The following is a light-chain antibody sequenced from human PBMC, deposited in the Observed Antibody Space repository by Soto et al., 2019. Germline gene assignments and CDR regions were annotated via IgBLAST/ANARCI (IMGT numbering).Light chain of an antibody. Sequence: QSALTQPASVSGSLGQSITLSCTGTSSVIGGYSYVSWYQQSPGKAPKLIIFEVRDRPLGVSDRFSGSKSGNTASLTISGLRAEDEATYYCSSYRDTDTLLIFGGGTKLTVL. CDR3: SSYRDTDTLLI. V-gene: IGLV2-14*01. CDR1: SSVIGGYSY. CDR2: EVR. J-gene: IGLJ2*01.